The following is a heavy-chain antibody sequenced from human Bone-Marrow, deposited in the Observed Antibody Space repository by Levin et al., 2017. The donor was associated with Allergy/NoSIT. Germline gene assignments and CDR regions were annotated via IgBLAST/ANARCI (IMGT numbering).Heavy chain of an antibody. CDR1: GFTFSNYA. Sequence: RASVKVSCAASGFTFSNYAITWVRQAPGKGLEWVSSITSSGGSTYCADSVKGRFTISRDNPQNTLYLQMNSLRAEDTAVYYCAKGQVARTTARSLDYWGQGTLVTVSS. V-gene: IGHV3-23*01. CDR3: AKGQVARTTARSLDY. CDR2: ITSSGGST. J-gene: IGHJ4*02. D-gene: IGHD1-14*01.